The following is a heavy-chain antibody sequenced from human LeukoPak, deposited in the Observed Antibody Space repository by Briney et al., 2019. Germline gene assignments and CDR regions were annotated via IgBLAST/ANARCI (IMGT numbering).Heavy chain of an antibody. D-gene: IGHD6-13*01. CDR1: GYTFTGYY. J-gene: IGHJ5*02. CDR3: AAGYSSSWDWFDP. V-gene: IGHV1-2*02. CDR2: INPNSGGT. Sequence: ASVKVSCKASGYTFTGYYMHWVRQAPGQGLEWMGWINPNSGGTNYAQKFQERVTITRDMSTSTAYMELSSLRSEDTAVYYCAAGYSSSWDWFDPWGQGTLVTVSS.